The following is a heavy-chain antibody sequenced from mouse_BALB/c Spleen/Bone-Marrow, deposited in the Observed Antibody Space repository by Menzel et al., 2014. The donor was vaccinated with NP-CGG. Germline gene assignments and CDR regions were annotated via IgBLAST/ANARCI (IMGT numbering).Heavy chain of an antibody. D-gene: IGHD2-4*01. CDR2: ISSRGSYT. Sequence: EVQLIESGGGLAKPGGSLQLYCAASGFTFSTYAMSWVRQTPEKRLEWVATISSRGSYTYYPDSVKGRFTISRDNAKNTLYLQMSSLRSEDTTMLYCSGLWTITTYVDLWGGGTSCTVAS. V-gene: IGHV5-9-3*01. CDR1: GFTFSTYA. J-gene: IGHJ1*01. CDR3: SGLWTITTYVDL.